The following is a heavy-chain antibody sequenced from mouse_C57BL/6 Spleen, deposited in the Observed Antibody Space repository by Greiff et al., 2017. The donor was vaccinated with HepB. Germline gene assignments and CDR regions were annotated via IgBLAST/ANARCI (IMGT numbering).Heavy chain of an antibody. CDR3: ARERTTVVVYYFDY. D-gene: IGHD1-1*01. CDR1: GFTFSDYG. Sequence: EVMLVESGGGLVKPGGSLKLSCAASGFTFSDYGMHWVRQAPEKGLEWVAYISSGSSTIYYADTVKGRFTISRDNAKNTLFLQMTSLRSEDTAMYYCARERTTVVVYYFDYWGQGTTLTVSS. J-gene: IGHJ2*01. V-gene: IGHV5-17*01. CDR2: ISSGSSTI.